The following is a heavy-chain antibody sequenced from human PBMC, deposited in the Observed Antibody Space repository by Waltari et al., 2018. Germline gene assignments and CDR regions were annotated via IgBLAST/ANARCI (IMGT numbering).Heavy chain of an antibody. D-gene: IGHD3-3*01. CDR1: GYTFSDFF. V-gene: IGHV1-2*06. J-gene: IGHJ4*02. CDR2: ISPNSGDT. Sequence: QVQLVQSGAAVKKSGASVKVSCKASGYTFSDFFIHWVRQAPGQGLEWMGRISPNSGDTSYAQRFQGRVTMTGDTSITTAYMELTGLRSDDTAIYYCARSGGGTTTFGVAEWGQGSLVTVSS. CDR3: ARSGGGTTTFGVAE.